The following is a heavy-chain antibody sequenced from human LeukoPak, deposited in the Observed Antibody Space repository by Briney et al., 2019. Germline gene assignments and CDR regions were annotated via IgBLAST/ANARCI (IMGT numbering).Heavy chain of an antibody. D-gene: IGHD3-22*01. J-gene: IGHJ2*01. CDR3: AREALGGYYGWYFDL. CDR1: GFTFKNYI. Sequence: GGSLRLSCAAPGFTFKNYIMNWVRQAPGKGLEWVSSISSSSSYIYYADSLKGRFTISRDNAKNSPYLQMNSLRAEDTAVYYCAREALGGYYGWYFDLWGRGTLVTVSS. V-gene: IGHV3-21*01. CDR2: ISSSSSYI.